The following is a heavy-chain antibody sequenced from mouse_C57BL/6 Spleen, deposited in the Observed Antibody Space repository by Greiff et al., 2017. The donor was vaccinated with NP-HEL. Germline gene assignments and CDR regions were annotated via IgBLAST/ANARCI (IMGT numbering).Heavy chain of an antibody. J-gene: IGHJ4*01. Sequence: EESGPGLVKPSQSLSLTCSVTGYSITSGYYWNWIRQFPGNKLEWMGYISYDGSNNYNPSLKNRISITRDTSKNQFFLKLNSVTTEDTATYYCARDLYGNYVDYWGQGTSVTVSS. V-gene: IGHV3-6*01. CDR3: ARDLYGNYVDY. D-gene: IGHD2-1*01. CDR2: ISYDGSN. CDR1: GYSITSGYY.